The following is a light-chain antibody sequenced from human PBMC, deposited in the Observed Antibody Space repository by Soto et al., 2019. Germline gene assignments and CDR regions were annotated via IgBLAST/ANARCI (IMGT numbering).Light chain of an antibody. CDR2: GAS. CDR1: QSVSSSY. V-gene: IGKV3-20*01. J-gene: IGKJ1*01. CDR3: QQYGSSPWT. Sequence: DIVLTHSPATQSLSPGERAPASCSASQSVSSSYLAWYQQKPGQAPRLLVYGASTRATGIPARFSGSGSGTDFTLTISRLEPEDFAVYYCQQYGSSPWTFGQGTKVDIK.